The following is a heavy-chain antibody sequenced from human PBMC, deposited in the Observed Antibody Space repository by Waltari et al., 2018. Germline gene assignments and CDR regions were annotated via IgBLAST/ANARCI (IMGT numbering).Heavy chain of an antibody. CDR2: IYYSGST. J-gene: IGHJ6*02. CDR3: AKIXPGHSYGYKXXHYGMDV. V-gene: IGHV4-59*01. Sequence: QMELXESGPGLVKPSETLSLTXTVSGGSISSXYWSWXRQPPGKGLEYIGYIYYSGSTNYHPSLXSRVSISVXTSRXHLXLKLXXVXAADTAVXXXAKIXPGHSYGYKXXHYGMDVXGQGTTVTVXS. CDR1: GGSISSXY. D-gene: IGHD5-18*01.